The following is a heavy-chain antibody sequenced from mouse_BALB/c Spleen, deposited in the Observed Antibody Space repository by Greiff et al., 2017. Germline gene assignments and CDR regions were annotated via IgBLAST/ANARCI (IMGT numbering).Heavy chain of an antibody. V-gene: IGHV5-6-3*01. Sequence: EVMLVESGGGLVQPGGSLKLSCAASGFTFSSYGMSWVRQTPDKRLELVATINSNGGSTYYPDSVKGRFTISRDNAKNTLYLQMSSLKSEDTAMYYCARDRGITKAMDYWGQGTSVTVSS. CDR1: GFTFSSYG. J-gene: IGHJ4*01. CDR3: ARDRGITKAMDY. D-gene: IGHD2-4*01. CDR2: INSNGGST.